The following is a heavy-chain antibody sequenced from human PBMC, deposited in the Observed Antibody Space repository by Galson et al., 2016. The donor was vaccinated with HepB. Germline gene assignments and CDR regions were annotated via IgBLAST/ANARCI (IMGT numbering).Heavy chain of an antibody. CDR1: GGTFSSYG. CDR3: ARYDSSVGDFDY. CDR2: IIPILGTS. J-gene: IGHJ4*02. Sequence: SVKVSCKASGGTFSSYGITWVRQAPGQGLEWMGGIIPILGTSNYAQNFQGRVTITADESTSTAYMELSSLRSEDTAVYYCARYDSSVGDFDYWGQGTLVTVSS. D-gene: IGHD3-22*01. V-gene: IGHV1-69*13.